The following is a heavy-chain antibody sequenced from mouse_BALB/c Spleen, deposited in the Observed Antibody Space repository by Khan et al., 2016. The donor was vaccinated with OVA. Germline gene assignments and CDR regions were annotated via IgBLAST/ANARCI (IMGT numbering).Heavy chain of an antibody. V-gene: IGHV3-2*02. D-gene: IGHD4-1*01. J-gene: IGHJ3*01. CDR3: GMGLTD. CDR1: GYSITSDYA. CDR2: ISYSGRT. Sequence: EVKLEESGPGLVKPSQSLSLTCTVTGYSITSDYAWNWIRQFPGNKLEWMGYISYSGRTSYNPSLKSRISVTRDTSKNQFFLQLNSVTTEDTATYYGGMGLTDWGQGTLVTVSA.